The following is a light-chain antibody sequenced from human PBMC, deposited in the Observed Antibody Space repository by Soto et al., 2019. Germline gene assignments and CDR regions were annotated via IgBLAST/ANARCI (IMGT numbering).Light chain of an antibody. Sequence: DIQMTQSPSTLSASVGDRVTITCRASQSISLWLAWYQQKPGKAPNLLIYKTSSLESGVPSRFSGSGSGTEFTLTISSLQPDDFATYYCQQYISSPITFGGGTKVEIK. CDR1: QSISLW. CDR3: QQYISSPIT. J-gene: IGKJ4*01. CDR2: KTS. V-gene: IGKV1-5*03.